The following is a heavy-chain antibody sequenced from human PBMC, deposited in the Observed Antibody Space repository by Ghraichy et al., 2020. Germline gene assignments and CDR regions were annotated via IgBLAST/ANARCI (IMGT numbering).Heavy chain of an antibody. CDR1: GFTFSSYS. V-gene: IGHV3-21*01. D-gene: IGHD1-7*01. J-gene: IGHJ4*02. CDR2: ISSSSSYI. Sequence: GGSLRLSCAASGFTFSSYSMNWVRQAPGKGLEWVSSISSSSSYIYYADSVKGRFTISRDNAKNSLYLQMNSLRAEDTAVYYCAREGTGTISTDYWGQGTLVTISS. CDR3: AREGTGTISTDY.